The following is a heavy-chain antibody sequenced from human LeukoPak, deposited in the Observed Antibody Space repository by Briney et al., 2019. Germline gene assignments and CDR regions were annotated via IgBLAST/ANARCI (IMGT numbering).Heavy chain of an antibody. CDR3: ATGFYCGGDCYPNFDY. J-gene: IGHJ4*02. CDR1: GYTLTELS. V-gene: IGHV1-24*01. D-gene: IGHD2-21*02. Sequence: ASVKVSCKVSGYTLTELSMHWVRQAPGKRLEWMGGFDPEDGETIYAQKFQGRVTMTEDTSIDTAYMELSSLRSEDTAVYYCATGFYCGGDCYPNFDYWGQGTLVTVSS. CDR2: FDPEDGET.